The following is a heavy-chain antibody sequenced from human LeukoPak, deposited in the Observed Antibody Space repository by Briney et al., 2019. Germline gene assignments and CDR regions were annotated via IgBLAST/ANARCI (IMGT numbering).Heavy chain of an antibody. CDR2: IYITGST. D-gene: IGHD2-15*01. CDR1: GNSISNYY. V-gene: IGHV4-4*07. CDR3: ARAVVVATTLAWLDP. J-gene: IGHJ5*02. Sequence: SETLSLTCTVSGNSISNYYWTWIRQPAGKGLEWIGRIYITGSTNYNPSLKSQVTMSLDTSKNQFSLKLTSVTAADTAVYYCARAVVVATTLAWLDPWGQGTLVTVSA.